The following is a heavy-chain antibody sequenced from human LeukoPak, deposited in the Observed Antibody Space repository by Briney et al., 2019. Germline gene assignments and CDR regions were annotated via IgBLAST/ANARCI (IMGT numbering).Heavy chain of an antibody. CDR2: ISYDGSNK. V-gene: IGHV3-30*18. J-gene: IGHJ4*02. CDR3: AKDPAYCGGDCYQNFDY. D-gene: IGHD2-21*02. Sequence: RGSLRLSCAASGFTFSSYGMHWVRQAPGKGLECVAVISYDGSNKYYADSVKGRFTISRDNSKNTLYLQMNSLRAEDTAVYYCAKDPAYCGGDCYQNFDYWGQGTLVTVSS. CDR1: GFTFSSYG.